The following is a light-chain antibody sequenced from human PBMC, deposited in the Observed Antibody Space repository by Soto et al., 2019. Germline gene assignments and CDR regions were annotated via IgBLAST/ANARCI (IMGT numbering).Light chain of an antibody. CDR3: QQYGTSPPLT. CDR1: ENVRTF. Sequence: PGERATLSCRASENVRTFVDWYQQKPGQAPRLLIYGASNRATGIPARFSGSGSGTDFTLTISNLEPEDFAVYYCQQYGTSPPLTFGAGTRVEV. V-gene: IGKV3-11*01. CDR2: GAS. J-gene: IGKJ4*01.